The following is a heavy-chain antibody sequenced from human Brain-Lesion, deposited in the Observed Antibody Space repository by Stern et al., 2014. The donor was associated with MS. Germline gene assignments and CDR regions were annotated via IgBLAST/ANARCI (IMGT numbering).Heavy chain of an antibody. Sequence: VQLVESGAEVKKPGASVKVSGKVSGYTLTELSMHWVRQAPRKGLEWMGGFDPEDGETIYAQKFQGRVTMTEDTSTDTAYMELSSLRSEDTAVYYCATLSPGAGGNYYRHFDYWGQGTLVTVSS. CDR2: FDPEDGET. J-gene: IGHJ4*02. D-gene: IGHD1-26*01. V-gene: IGHV1-24*01. CDR1: GYTLTELS. CDR3: ATLSPGAGGNYYRHFDY.